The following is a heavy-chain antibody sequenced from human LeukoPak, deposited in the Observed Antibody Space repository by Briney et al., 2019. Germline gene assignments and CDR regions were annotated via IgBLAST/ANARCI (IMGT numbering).Heavy chain of an antibody. V-gene: IGHV2-5*02. CDR2: IYWDDDK. CDR1: GFSLSTSGVG. Sequence: SGPTLVNPTQTLTLTCTFSGFSLSTSGVGVGWIRQPPGKALEWLALIYWDDDKRYSPSLKSKLTTTKDTSKNQVVLTMTNMDPVDTATYYCARDYYGSGSYSPREYYYGMDVWGKGTTVTVSS. D-gene: IGHD3-10*01. CDR3: ARDYYGSGSYSPREYYYGMDV. J-gene: IGHJ6*04.